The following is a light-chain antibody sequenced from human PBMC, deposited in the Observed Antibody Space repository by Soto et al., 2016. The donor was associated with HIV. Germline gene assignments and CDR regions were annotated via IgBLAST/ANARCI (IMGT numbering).Light chain of an antibody. J-gene: IGLJ2*01. CDR3: QSVDSSGTYVV. Sequence: SYELTQPPSVSVPPGQTARITCSGDALPDQYAYWYQQKPGQAPVLVIYKDTERPSGIPEGFSGSSSGTTVTLTISGVQAEDEADYYCQSVDSSGTYVVFGGGTKL. CDR2: KDT. V-gene: IGLV3-25*03. CDR1: ALPDQY.